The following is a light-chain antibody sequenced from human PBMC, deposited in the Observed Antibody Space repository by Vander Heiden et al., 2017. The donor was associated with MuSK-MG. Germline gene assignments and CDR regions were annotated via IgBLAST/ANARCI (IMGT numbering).Light chain of an antibody. Sequence: SYELTQPPSVSASPGQTARITCSGDALPKQYAYWYQQKPGQAPVLLIFNDSERPSGIPERFSGSSSGTTVTLTISGVQAEDEADYYCQSADSSGTYVVFGGGTKLTVL. CDR1: ALPKQY. CDR2: NDS. CDR3: QSADSSGTYVV. V-gene: IGLV3-25*03. J-gene: IGLJ2*01.